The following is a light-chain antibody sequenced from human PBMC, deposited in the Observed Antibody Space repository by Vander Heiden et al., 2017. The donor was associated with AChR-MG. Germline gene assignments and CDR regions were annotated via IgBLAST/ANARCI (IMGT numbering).Light chain of an antibody. V-gene: IGLV1-40*01. Sequence: QSVLPQPPSVSGAPGQRVPISCTGSRSNIGAGYDVHWYQQLPGTAPKLLIYGNSNRPSGVPDRFSGSKSGTSASLAITGLQAEDEADYYCQSYDSSLSALVFGGGTKLTVL. CDR2: GNS. CDR1: RSNIGAGYD. J-gene: IGLJ2*01. CDR3: QSYDSSLSALV.